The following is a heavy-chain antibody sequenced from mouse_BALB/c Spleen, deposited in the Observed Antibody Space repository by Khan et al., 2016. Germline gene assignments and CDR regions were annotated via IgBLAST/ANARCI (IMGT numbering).Heavy chain of an antibody. J-gene: IGHJ3*01. CDR3: AKTGDGYCPAWFTY. D-gene: IGHD2-3*01. CDR2: LWGDGST. V-gene: IGHV2-3*01. CDR1: GFSITSYG. Sequence: QVQLKQSGPGLVAPSQCLSLTCTVSGFSITSYGVGWVRQPPGKGLEWLGVLWGDGSTNYYSAPISSLSISKDNSKSQDYLKQNSLLTDDTATYYCAKTGDGYCPAWFTYWGQGTLVTVSA.